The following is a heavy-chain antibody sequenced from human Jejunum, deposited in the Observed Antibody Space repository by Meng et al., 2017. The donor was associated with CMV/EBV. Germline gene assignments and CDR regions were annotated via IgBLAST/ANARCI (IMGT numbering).Heavy chain of an antibody. D-gene: IGHD3-22*01. CDR2: IYHSGLT. CDR3: AKNFYSGSTDSYSGGSYYFDF. V-gene: IGHV4-30-2*01. J-gene: IGHJ4*02. CDR1: VDYS. Sequence: VDYSWSWIRQPPGTRLEWIGYIYHSGLTYSNPSLKSRVTISMHGSENQFSLELSSVTVADTAMYYCAKNFYSGSTDSYSGGSYYFDFWGQGMLVTVSS.